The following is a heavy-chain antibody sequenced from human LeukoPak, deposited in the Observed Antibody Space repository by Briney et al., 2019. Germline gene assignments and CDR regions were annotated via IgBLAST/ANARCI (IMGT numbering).Heavy chain of an antibody. CDR3: ARGQKTNDY. V-gene: IGHV4-59*01. D-gene: IGHD1-14*01. CDR1: GGSFSGYY. J-gene: IGHJ4*02. CDR2: IYYSGST. Sequence: PSETLSLTCAVYGGSFSGYYWSWIRQPPGKGLEWIGYIYYSGSTNYNPSLKSRVTISVDTSKNQFSLKLSSVTAADTAVYYCARGQKTNDYWGQGTLVTVSS.